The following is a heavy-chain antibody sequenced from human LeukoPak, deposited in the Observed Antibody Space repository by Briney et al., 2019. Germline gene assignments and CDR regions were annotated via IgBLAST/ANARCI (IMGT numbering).Heavy chain of an antibody. CDR3: ARSRTQRGVHYFDY. V-gene: IGHV4-34*01. J-gene: IGHJ4*02. Sequence: PSETLSLTCAVYGGSFSGYYWSWIRQPPGKGLEWIGEINHSGSTNYNPSLKSRVTISVDESKNQFSLKLSSVTAADAAVYYCARSRTQRGVHYFDYWGQGTLVTVSS. D-gene: IGHD3-16*01. CDR2: INHSGST. CDR1: GGSFSGYY.